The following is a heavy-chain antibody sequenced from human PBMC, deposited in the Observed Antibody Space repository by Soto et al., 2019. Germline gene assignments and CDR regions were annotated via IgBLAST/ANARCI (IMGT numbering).Heavy chain of an antibody. CDR3: ATASNAIFGVVILDY. Sequence: QVQLVQSGAEVKKPGASVKVSCKVSGYTLTELSMHWVRQAPGKGLEWMGGFDPEDGETIYAQKFQGRVTMTEYTSTDTAYMELSSLRSEDTAVYYCATASNAIFGVVILDYWGQGTLVTVSS. V-gene: IGHV1-24*01. CDR1: GYTLTELS. CDR2: FDPEDGET. J-gene: IGHJ4*02. D-gene: IGHD3-3*01.